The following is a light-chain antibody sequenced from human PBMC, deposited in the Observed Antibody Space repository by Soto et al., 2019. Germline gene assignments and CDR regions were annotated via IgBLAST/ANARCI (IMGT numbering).Light chain of an antibody. V-gene: IGKV1-5*03. CDR2: AAY. J-gene: IGKJ1*01. Sequence: LTKSPSTLSASVGDRVTITCRASQSISSCWAWYQQKPGKATKLLIYAAYSLESGVPSRFSGSGSGTEFTITISILPQDDTAYYYGHRCNTCSSFGQGTSVDMK. CDR1: QSISSC. CDR3: HRCNTCSS.